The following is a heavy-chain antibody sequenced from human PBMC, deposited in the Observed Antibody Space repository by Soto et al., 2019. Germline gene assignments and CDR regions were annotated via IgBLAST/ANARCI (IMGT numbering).Heavy chain of an antibody. CDR1: GYTLTSYY. D-gene: IGHD2-2*01. CDR2: INPSGGST. J-gene: IGHJ6*02. Sequence: GASVKVSCKASGYTLTSYYMHWVRQAPGQGLEWMGIINPSGGSTSYAQKFQGRVTMTRDTSTSTVYMELSSLRSEDTAVYYCAREDCSSTSCLFGDYYYGMDVWGQGTTVTVSS. CDR3: AREDCSSTSCLFGDYYYGMDV. V-gene: IGHV1-46*01.